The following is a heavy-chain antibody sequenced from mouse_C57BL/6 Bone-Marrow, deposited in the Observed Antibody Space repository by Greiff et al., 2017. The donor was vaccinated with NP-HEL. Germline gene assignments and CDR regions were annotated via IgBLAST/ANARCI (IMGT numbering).Heavy chain of an antibody. CDR1: GYTFTSYW. D-gene: IGHD3-3*01. Sequence: QVQLQQPGAELVRPGSSVKLSCKASGYTFTSYWMDWVKQRPGQGLEWIGNIYPSDSETHYNQKFKDKATLTVDKSSSTAYMQLSSLTSEDSAVYYCARWGGPYWYFDVWGTGTTVTVSS. V-gene: IGHV1-61*01. J-gene: IGHJ1*03. CDR2: IYPSDSET. CDR3: ARWGGPYWYFDV.